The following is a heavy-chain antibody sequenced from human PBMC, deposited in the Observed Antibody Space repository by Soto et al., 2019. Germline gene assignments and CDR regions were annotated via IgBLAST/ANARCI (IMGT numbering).Heavy chain of an antibody. CDR1: GFTFSSYS. CDR2: ISSSSSYI. D-gene: IGHD7-27*01. J-gene: IGHJ4*02. CDR3: ARDTHGSLLTGDFDY. Sequence: GGSLRLSCAASGFTFSSYSMNWVRQAPGKGLEWVSSISSSSSYIYYADSVKGRFTISRDNAKNSLYLQMNSLRAEDTAVYYCARDTHGSLLTGDFDYWGQGTLVTVSS. V-gene: IGHV3-21*01.